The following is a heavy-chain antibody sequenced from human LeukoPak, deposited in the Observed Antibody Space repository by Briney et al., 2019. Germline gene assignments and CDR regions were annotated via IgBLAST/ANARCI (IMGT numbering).Heavy chain of an antibody. Sequence: GRSLRLSCAASGFTFSSYVMHWVRQAPGKGLEWVSYISSSGSTIYYADSVKGRFTISRDNAKNSLYLQMNSLRAEDTAVYYCAELGVTMIGGVWGKGTTVTISS. D-gene: IGHD3-10*02. CDR2: ISSSGSTI. V-gene: IGHV3-48*03. CDR3: AELGVTMIGGV. J-gene: IGHJ6*04. CDR1: GFTFSSYV.